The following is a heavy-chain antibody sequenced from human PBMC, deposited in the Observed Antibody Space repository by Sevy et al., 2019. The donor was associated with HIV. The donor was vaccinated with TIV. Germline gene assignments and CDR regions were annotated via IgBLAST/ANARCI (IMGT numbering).Heavy chain of an antibody. D-gene: IGHD1-26*01. CDR3: ARDYSGSYYRFDY. V-gene: IGHV3-48*02. Sequence: GGSLRLSCVASAFTFSGYSMNWVRQAPGKGLEWVSYISSSSNTIYYADSVKGRFTISRDNAKNSLYLQMNSLRDEDTAVYYCARDYSGSYYRFDYWGQGTLVTVSS. CDR2: ISSSSNTI. CDR1: AFTFSGYS. J-gene: IGHJ4*02.